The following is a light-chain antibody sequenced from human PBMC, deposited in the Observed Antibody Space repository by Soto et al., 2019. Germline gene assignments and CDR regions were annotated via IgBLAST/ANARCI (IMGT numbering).Light chain of an antibody. CDR1: QSVSTN. V-gene: IGKV3-15*01. Sequence: EIVMTQSPATLSVSPGERATLSCRASQSVSTNLVWYQQKPGQAPRLIIYRASSRATGVPARFSGSGSGTEFTHTISSLQSEDFALYYCQQYQNLWTFGQGTKVDIK. CDR3: QQYQNLWT. CDR2: RAS. J-gene: IGKJ1*01.